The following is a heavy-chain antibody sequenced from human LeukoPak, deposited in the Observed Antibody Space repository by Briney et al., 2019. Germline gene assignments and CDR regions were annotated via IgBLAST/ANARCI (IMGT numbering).Heavy chain of an antibody. CDR1: GFTFSSYW. V-gene: IGHV3-74*01. CDR3: VRSFSGPADY. D-gene: IGHD3-10*01. CDR2: INSDGSST. Sequence: PGGSLRLSCAASGFTFSSYWMHWLRQAPGKGLVWVSRINSDGSSTSYADSMKGRFTISRDNAKNTLYLQMNSLRAEDTAVYYCVRSFSGPADYWGQGTQVTVSS. J-gene: IGHJ4*02.